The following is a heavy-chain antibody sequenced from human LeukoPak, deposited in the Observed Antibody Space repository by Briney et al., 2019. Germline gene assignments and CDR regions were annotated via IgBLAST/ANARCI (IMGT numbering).Heavy chain of an antibody. CDR3: AKDNSGYDYYFDY. D-gene: IGHD5-12*01. Sequence: GGSLGLSCAASGFTFSSYAMSWVRQAPGKGLEWVSAISGSGGSTYYADSVKGRFTISRDNSKNTLYLQMNSLRAEDTAVYYCAKDNSGYDYYFDYWGQGTLVTVSS. CDR1: GFTFSSYA. V-gene: IGHV3-23*01. CDR2: ISGSGGST. J-gene: IGHJ4*02.